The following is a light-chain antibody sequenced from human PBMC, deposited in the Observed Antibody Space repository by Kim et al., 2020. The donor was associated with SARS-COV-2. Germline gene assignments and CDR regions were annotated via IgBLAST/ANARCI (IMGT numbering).Light chain of an antibody. V-gene: IGLV2-14*03. J-gene: IGLJ3*02. CDR2: DVS. CDR1: SSDGGGYNY. CDR3: SSYTSSSTWV. Sequence: GQSITISRTGTSSDGGGYNYVSWYQQTPGKAPKFMIYDVSNRPSGVSNRFSGSKSGNTASLTISGLQAEDEADYYCSSYTSSSTWVFGGGTKLTVL.